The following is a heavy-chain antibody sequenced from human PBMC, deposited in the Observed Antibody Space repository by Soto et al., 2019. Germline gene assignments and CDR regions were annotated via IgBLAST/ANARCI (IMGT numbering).Heavy chain of an antibody. J-gene: IGHJ6*02. CDR3: GRDGSLDIVVVVAATPYPGGMDV. D-gene: IGHD2-15*01. CDR2: IWYDGSNK. V-gene: IGHV3-33*01. CDR1: GFTFSSYG. Sequence: QVQLVESGGGVVQPGRSLRLSCAASGFTFSSYGMHWVRQAPGKGLEWVAVIWYDGSNKYYADSVKGRFTISRDNSKNTLYLQINSLRAEDTAVYYCGRDGSLDIVVVVAATPYPGGMDVWGQGTTVTVSS.